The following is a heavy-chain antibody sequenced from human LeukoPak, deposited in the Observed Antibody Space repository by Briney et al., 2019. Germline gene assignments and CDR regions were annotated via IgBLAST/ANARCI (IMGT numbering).Heavy chain of an antibody. CDR3: ARDHSGSYDPGLTNWFDP. CDR1: GFTFSSYG. Sequence: GGSLRLSCAASGFTFSSYGMHWVRQAPGKGLEWVAVIWYDGSNKYYADSVKGRFTISRDNSKNTLYLQMNSLRAEDTAVYYCARDHSGSYDPGLTNWFDPWGQGTLVTVSS. D-gene: IGHD3-10*01. J-gene: IGHJ5*02. CDR2: IWYDGSNK. V-gene: IGHV3-33*01.